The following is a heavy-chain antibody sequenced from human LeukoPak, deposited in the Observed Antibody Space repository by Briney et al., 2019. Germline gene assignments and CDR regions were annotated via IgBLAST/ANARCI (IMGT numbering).Heavy chain of an antibody. CDR2: IIPIFGTA. D-gene: IGHD6-13*01. CDR1: GGTFSSYA. Sequence: ASVKVSCKASGGTFSSYAISWVRQAPGQGLEWMGGIIPIFGTANYAQKFQGRVTITADESTSTAYMELSSLRSEDTAVYYCARNSDSSSWGDYYYYMDVWGKGTTVTVSS. V-gene: IGHV1-69*13. CDR3: ARNSDSSSWGDYYYYMDV. J-gene: IGHJ6*03.